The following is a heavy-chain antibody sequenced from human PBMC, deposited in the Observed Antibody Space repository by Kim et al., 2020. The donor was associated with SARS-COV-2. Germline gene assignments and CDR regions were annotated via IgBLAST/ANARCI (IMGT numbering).Heavy chain of an antibody. CDR1: GFTFSNAW. CDR3: RATVTTWGVSYYYYGMYV. D-gene: IGHD4-17*01. CDR2: IKSKTDGGTT. J-gene: IGHJ6*02. Sequence: GGSLRLSCAASGFTFSNAWMSWVRQAPGKGLEWVGRIKSKTDGGTTDYAAPVKGRFTISRDDSKNTLYLQMNSLKTEDTAVYYCRATVTTWGVSYYYYGMYVWGQGTTVTVSS. V-gene: IGHV3-15*01.